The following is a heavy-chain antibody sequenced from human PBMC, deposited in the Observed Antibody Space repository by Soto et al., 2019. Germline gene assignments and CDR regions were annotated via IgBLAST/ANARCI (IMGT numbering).Heavy chain of an antibody. Sequence: EVQLVESGGGLVQPGGSLRLSCEASGFTFSSRWMTWVRQGPGKGLEWVANIKQDENGKDYVDSVKGRFTISRDNAKNSLYLQMNSLRPEDTAVYYCATHEGPAAAGPVLDFWGQGTLVTVSS. J-gene: IGHJ4*02. CDR3: ATHEGPAAAGPVLDF. D-gene: IGHD6-13*01. CDR1: GFTFSSRW. CDR2: IKQDENGK. V-gene: IGHV3-7*02.